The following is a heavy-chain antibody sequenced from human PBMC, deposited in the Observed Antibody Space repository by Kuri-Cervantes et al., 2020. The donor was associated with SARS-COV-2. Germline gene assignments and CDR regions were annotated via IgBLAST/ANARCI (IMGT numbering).Heavy chain of an antibody. J-gene: IGHJ4*02. Sequence: SETLSLTCTVSGGSISSGSYYWSWIRQPAGKGLEWIGRIYTSGSTNYNPSLKSRVTISVNTSKNQFSPKLSSVTAADTAVYYCARELPYYDFWSGYWPAYSFDYWGQGTLVTVSS. CDR2: IYTSGST. CDR3: ARELPYYDFWSGYWPAYSFDY. V-gene: IGHV4-61*02. CDR1: GGSISSGSYY. D-gene: IGHD3-3*01.